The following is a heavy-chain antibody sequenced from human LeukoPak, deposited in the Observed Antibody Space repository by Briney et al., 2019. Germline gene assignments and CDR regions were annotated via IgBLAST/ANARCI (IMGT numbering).Heavy chain of an antibody. CDR3: ARVSVLWYDRRGDYMDV. J-gene: IGHJ6*03. CDR2: IKQDGSEK. Sequence: GGSLRLSCAASGFTFSSYWMSWVRQAPGKGLEWVANIKQDGSEKYYVDSVKGRFTISRDNAKNSLYLQMNSLRAEDTAVYYCARVSVLWYDRRGDYMDVWGKGTTVTVSS. D-gene: IGHD3-10*01. CDR1: GFTFSSYW. V-gene: IGHV3-7*01.